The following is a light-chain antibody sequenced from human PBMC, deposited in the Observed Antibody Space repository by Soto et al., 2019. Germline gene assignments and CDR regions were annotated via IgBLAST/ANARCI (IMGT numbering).Light chain of an antibody. CDR3: KQYGCSPQYT. J-gene: IGKJ2*01. V-gene: IGKV3-20*01. CDR2: GAS. CDR1: HSVSSIY. Sequence: EIVLTQSPGTLSLSPGERTTLSCRASHSVSSIYLAWYQQKPGQAPRLLIYGASSRATGIPDRFIGSGSGRDFTVTINRLEPEDFAVYYCKQYGCSPQYTFGQGTKLEIK.